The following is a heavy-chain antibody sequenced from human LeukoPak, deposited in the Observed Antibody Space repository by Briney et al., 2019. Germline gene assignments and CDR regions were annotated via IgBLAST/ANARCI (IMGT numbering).Heavy chain of an antibody. CDR2: INHSGST. D-gene: IGHD5-24*01. CDR3: ARGGDKVVMATISAFDI. CDR1: GRSFSGYY. Sequence: SETLSLTCAVYGRSFSGYYWSCIRQPPGKGLEWIGEINHSGSTNYNPSLKSRVTISVDTSKNQFSLKLSSVTAADTAVYYCARGGDKVVMATISAFDIWGHGTMVTVSS. J-gene: IGHJ3*02. V-gene: IGHV4-34*01.